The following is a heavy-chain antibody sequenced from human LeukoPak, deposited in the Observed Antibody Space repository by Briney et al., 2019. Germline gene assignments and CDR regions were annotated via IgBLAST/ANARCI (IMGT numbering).Heavy chain of an antibody. D-gene: IGHD3-3*01. CDR3: ARNRITIFGVVTFFDY. J-gene: IGHJ4*02. CDR2: IYYSGGT. Sequence: SETLSLTCTVSGGSISSSSYYWGWIRQPPGKGLEWIGSIYYSGGTYHNPSLKSRVTISVDTSKNQFSLKLSSVTAADTAVYYCARNRITIFGVVTFFDYWGQGTLVTVSS. V-gene: IGHV4-39*07. CDR1: GGSISSSSYY.